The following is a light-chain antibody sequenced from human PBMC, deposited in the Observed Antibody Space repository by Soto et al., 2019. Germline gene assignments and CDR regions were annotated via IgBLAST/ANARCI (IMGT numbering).Light chain of an antibody. V-gene: IGKV1-5*03. CDR3: QQYNSYST. Sequence: DIQMTQSPSTLSASVGDRVTITCRASQSISSWLAWYQQKPGKAPKLLIYKASSLESGVPSRFSGSGSGTEFTLTISILQPDEFATYYCQQYNSYSTFGPGTKVDI. CDR2: KAS. CDR1: QSISSW. J-gene: IGKJ3*01.